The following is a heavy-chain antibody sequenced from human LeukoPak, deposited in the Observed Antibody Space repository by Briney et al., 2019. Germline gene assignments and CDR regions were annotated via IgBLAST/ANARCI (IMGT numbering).Heavy chain of an antibody. J-gene: IGHJ3*02. V-gene: IGHV3-74*01. D-gene: IGHD1-26*01. CDR3: ARTSWEPRPEDAFDI. Sequence: GGSPRLSCAASGFTFSSYWMHWVRQAPGKGLVWVSRINSDGSSTSYADSVKGRFTISRDNAKNTLYLQMNSLRAEDTAVYYCARTSWEPRPEDAFDIWGQGTMVTVSS. CDR1: GFTFSSYW. CDR2: INSDGSST.